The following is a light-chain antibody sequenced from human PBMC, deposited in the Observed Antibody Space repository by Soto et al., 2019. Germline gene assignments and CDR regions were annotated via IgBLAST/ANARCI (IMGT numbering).Light chain of an antibody. CDR2: KVS. V-gene: IGKV2-30*01. Sequence: DVVMTQSPLSLPVTLGQPASISCRSSQSLVYSDGNTYLSWFQQRPGQSPRRLFYKVSNRDSGVPDRFSGSASGSDFTLKISSVEAEDVGVYSCMEGTHWPPNTFGQGTKLEIK. CDR3: MEGTHWPPNT. J-gene: IGKJ2*01. CDR1: QSLVYSDGNTY.